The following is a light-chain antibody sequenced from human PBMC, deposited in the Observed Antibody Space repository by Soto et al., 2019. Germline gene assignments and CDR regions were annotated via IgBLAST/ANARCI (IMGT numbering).Light chain of an antibody. V-gene: IGKV1-9*01. CDR1: LGISSY. CDR3: QQLNSYPQT. Sequence: IQLTQSPSPLSASVGDRVTITCQASLGISSYLAWYQQKPGQPPKLLVYSASTLQSGVPSRFSGSGSGPDFTLTISSLQPEDSATYFCQQLNSYPQTFGQGTRLEIK. CDR2: SAS. J-gene: IGKJ5*01.